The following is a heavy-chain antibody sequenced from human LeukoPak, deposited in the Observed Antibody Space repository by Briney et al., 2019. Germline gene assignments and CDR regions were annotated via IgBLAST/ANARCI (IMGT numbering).Heavy chain of an antibody. V-gene: IGHV3-23*01. CDR1: GFTFSSYA. CDR3: ARVGHCSSTACFIDY. J-gene: IGHJ4*02. CDR2: MSGSGGST. D-gene: IGHD2-2*01. Sequence: GGSLRLSCAASGFTFSSYAMSWVRQAPGKGLEWVSGMSGSGGSTYYADSVKGRFTISRDNAKNTLYLEMNSLRAEDTAVYYRARVGHCSSTACFIDYWGQGTLVTVYS.